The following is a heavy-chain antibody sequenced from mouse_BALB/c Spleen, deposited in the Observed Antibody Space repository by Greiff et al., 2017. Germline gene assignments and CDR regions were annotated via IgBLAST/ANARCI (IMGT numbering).Heavy chain of an antibody. Sequence: VQLKESGPGLVKPSQSLSLTCTVTGYSITSDYAWNWLRQFPGNKLEWMGYISYSGSTSYNPSLKSRISITRDTSKNQFFLQLNSVTTEDTATYYCARRRGYDVYYFDYWGQGTTLTVSS. CDR3: ARRRGYDVYYFDY. D-gene: IGHD2-2*01. CDR1: GYSITSDYA. J-gene: IGHJ2*01. V-gene: IGHV3-2*02. CDR2: ISYSGST.